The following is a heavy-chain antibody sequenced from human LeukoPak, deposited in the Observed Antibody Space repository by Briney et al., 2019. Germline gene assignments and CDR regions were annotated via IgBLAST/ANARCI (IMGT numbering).Heavy chain of an antibody. Sequence: PGGSLRLSCAASGFTFSSYATTWVRQAPGKGLEWVSAISGSGGSTYYADSVKGRFTISRDNSKNTLYLQMNSLRAEDTAVYYCAKALGSYLGSDAFDIWGQGTMVTVSS. V-gene: IGHV3-23*01. CDR2: ISGSGGST. CDR1: GFTFSSYA. D-gene: IGHD3-16*02. CDR3: AKALGSYLGSDAFDI. J-gene: IGHJ3*02.